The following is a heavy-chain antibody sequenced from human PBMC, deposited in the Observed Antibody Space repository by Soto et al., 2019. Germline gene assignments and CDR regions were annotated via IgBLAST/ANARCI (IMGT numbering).Heavy chain of an antibody. D-gene: IGHD1-7*01. J-gene: IGHJ5*02. CDR1: GGSISSYR. CDR2: LNTYGNT. V-gene: IGHV4-4*07. CDR3: GRESGETWDYEAS. Sequence: SETLSLTCTVSGGSISSYRWSWIRQPAGKGLEWIGRLNTYGNTHYNPALKSRVTVSVDTSRNQFFLTLRSVTAADSAVYHCGRESGETWDYEASWGQGTPVTVSS.